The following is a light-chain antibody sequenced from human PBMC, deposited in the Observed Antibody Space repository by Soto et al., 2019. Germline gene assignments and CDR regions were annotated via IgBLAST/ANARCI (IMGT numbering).Light chain of an antibody. CDR1: SSDVGAYNY. Sequence: QSALTQPRSVSGSPGQSVTISCTGTSSDVGAYNYVSWYQHHPGKAPKLRIYDVNKRPSGVPDRFSGSKSGNTASMTISGFQPEDEADYHCCSYAGTYTHYVFGTGTKVTVL. CDR3: CSYAGTYTHYV. CDR2: DVN. V-gene: IGLV2-11*01. J-gene: IGLJ1*01.